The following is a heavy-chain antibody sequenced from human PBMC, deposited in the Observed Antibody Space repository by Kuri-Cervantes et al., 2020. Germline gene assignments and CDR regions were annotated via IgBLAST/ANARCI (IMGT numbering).Heavy chain of an antibody. CDR3: ARTLATRGYYFDY. CDR2: ISYDGSNK. D-gene: IGHD1-1*01. Sequence: LTCAASGFTFSSYAMHWVRQAPGKGLEWVAVISYDGSNKYYADSVKGRFTISRDNSKNTLYLQMNSLRAEDTAVYYCARTLATRGYYFDYWGQGTLVTVSS. CDR1: GFTFSSYA. V-gene: IGHV3-30-3*01. J-gene: IGHJ4*02.